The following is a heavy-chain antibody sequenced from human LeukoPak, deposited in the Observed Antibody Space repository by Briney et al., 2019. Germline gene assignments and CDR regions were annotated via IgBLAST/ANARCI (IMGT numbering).Heavy chain of an antibody. CDR2: INHSGST. CDR1: GGSFSGYY. Sequence: SETLSLTCAVYGGSFSGYYWIWIRQPPGNGREWIGEINHSGSTHYNPSLKSRVTISLDTSKIQFSLRLSSVTVADTSVYYCARGGDLGDPFDIWGQGTMVTVSS. V-gene: IGHV4-34*01. CDR3: ARGGDLGDPFDI. J-gene: IGHJ3*02. D-gene: IGHD3-10*01.